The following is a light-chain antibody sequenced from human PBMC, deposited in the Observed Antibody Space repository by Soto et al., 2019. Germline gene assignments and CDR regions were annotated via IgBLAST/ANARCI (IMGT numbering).Light chain of an antibody. CDR3: QKYNNWPPWT. J-gene: IGKJ1*01. CDR2: GTS. Sequence: EIVLTQSPGTLSLSPGGRATLSCRASQSVSRNYVAWYQQKPGQAPRLLIYGTSTRAAGIPDRFSGTGSGTEFTLTISRLQSEDFAVYYCQKYNNWPPWTFGQGTKVDI. CDR1: QSVSRN. V-gene: IGKV3-15*01.